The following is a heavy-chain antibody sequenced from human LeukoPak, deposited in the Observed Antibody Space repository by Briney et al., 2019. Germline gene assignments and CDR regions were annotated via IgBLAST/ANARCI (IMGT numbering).Heavy chain of an antibody. CDR2: IYYSGST. CDR3: ARAKYYDILTGPPPDAFDI. V-gene: IGHV4-59*01. CDR1: GGSISSYY. J-gene: IGHJ3*02. D-gene: IGHD3-9*01. Sequence: SETLSLTCTVSGGSISSYYWSWIRQPPGKGLEWIGYIYYSGSTNYNPSLKSRVTISVDTSKNQFSLKLSSVTAADTAVYYCARAKYYDILTGPPPDAFDIWGQGTMVTVSS.